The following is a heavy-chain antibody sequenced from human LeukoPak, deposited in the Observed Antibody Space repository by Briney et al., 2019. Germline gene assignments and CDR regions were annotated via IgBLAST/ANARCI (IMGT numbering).Heavy chain of an antibody. CDR2: IRDKNDNT. Sequence: GDSVKLSCKTSGYIFNTYGISWVRQAPGQGLEWMAWIRDKNDNTKYAQKFQGRVTLTTDTSTSTAYMELRGLTSDDMAVYYCVRDSAYSPDYWGQGSLVTVSP. CDR3: VRDSAYSPDY. V-gene: IGHV1-18*03. D-gene: IGHD5-12*01. J-gene: IGHJ4*02. CDR1: GYIFNTYG.